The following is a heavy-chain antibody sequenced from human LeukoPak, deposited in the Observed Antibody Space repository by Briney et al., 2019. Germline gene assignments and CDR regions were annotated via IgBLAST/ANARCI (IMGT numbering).Heavy chain of an antibody. CDR1: GFTFSSYW. J-gene: IGHJ4*02. CDR3: AKGYSYGITYYFDY. CDR2: IKQDGSEK. Sequence: PGGSLRLSCAASGFTFSSYWMSWVRQAPGKGLEWVANIKQDGSEKYYVDSVKGRFTIPRDSAKNSLYLQMNSLRAEDMALYYCAKGYSYGITYYFDYWGQGTLVTVSS. D-gene: IGHD5-18*01. V-gene: IGHV3-7*03.